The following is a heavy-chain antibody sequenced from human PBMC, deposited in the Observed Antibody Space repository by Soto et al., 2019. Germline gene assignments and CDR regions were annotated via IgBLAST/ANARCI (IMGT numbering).Heavy chain of an antibody. CDR1: GFSPSNARMG. J-gene: IGHJ4*02. Sequence: SGPTLVNPTETLTLTCTVSGFSPSNARMGVSWIRQPPGKALEWLAHIFSNDEKSYSTSLKSRLTISKDTSKSQVVLTMTNMDPVDTATYYCARTYSSSWSYFDYWGQGALVTVSS. V-gene: IGHV2-26*01. CDR3: ARTYSSSWSYFDY. D-gene: IGHD6-13*01. CDR2: IFSNDEK.